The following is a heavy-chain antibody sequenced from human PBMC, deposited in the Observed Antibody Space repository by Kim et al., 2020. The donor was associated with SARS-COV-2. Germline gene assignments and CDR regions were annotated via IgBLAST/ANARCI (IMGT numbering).Heavy chain of an antibody. CDR2: IYYSGST. D-gene: IGHD3-10*01. Sequence: SETLSLTCTVSGGSISSYYWSWIRQPPGKGLEWIGYIYYSGSTNYNPSLKSRVTISVDTSKNQFSLKLSSVTAADTAVYYCARCITYYYGSGRAFDIWGQRPMLPVSS. CDR3: ARCITYYYGSGRAFDI. CDR1: GGSISSYY. J-gene: IGHJ3*02. V-gene: IGHV4-59*01.